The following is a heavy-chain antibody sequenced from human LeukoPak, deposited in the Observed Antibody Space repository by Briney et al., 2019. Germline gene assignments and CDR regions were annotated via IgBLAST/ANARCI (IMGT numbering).Heavy chain of an antibody. CDR1: GFSLSSYY. V-gene: IGHV3-7*01. D-gene: IGHD3-9*01. CDR2: IGYDGSQK. J-gene: IGHJ4*02. Sequence: GGSLRLSCAASGFSLSSYYMSWVRQAPGKGLEWMAKIGYDGSQKNYDDSLKGRFTISRDNAKNSVYLQMNSLRAEDTAVYYCAREYFPPGLLTIVFDNWGQGTLVTVSS. CDR3: AREYFPPGLLTIVFDN.